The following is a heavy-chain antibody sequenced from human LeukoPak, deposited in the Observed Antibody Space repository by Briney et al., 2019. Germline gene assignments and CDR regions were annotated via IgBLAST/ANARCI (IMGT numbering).Heavy chain of an antibody. V-gene: IGHV4-34*01. Sequence: PSETLSLTCAVYGGSFSGYYWSWIRQPLGKGLEWIGEINHSGSTNYNPSLKSRVTISVDTSKNQFSLKLSSVTAADTAVYYCAITYYDSSGYYFDYWGQGTLVTVSS. CDR3: AITYYDSSGYYFDY. CDR2: INHSGST. D-gene: IGHD3-22*01. CDR1: GGSFSGYY. J-gene: IGHJ4*02.